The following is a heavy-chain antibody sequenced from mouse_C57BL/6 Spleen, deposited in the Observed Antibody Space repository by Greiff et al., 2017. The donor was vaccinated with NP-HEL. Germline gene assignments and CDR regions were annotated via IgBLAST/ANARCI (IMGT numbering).Heavy chain of an antibody. CDR1: GFTFSDYY. D-gene: IGHD1-1*01. CDR3: ARVYYGSTHFDY. J-gene: IGHJ2*01. V-gene: IGHV5-16*01. CDR2: INYDGSST. Sequence: EVMLVESEGGLVQPGSSMKLSCTASGFTFSDYYMAWVRQVPEKGLEWVANINYDGSSTYYLDSLKSRFIISRDNAKNILYLQMSSLKSEDTATYYCARVYYGSTHFDYWGQGTTLTVSS.